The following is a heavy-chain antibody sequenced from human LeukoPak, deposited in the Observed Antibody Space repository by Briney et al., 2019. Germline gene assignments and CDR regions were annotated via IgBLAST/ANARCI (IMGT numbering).Heavy chain of an antibody. J-gene: IGHJ6*02. Sequence: GRSLRLSCAASGFTFTNYGMHWVHQAPGKGLEWVAVISYVGSNKYYADSVKGRFTISRDNSKNTLYLQMNSLRPEDTAVYYCAKDVSYDYGHYYNMDVWGQGTTVTVSS. CDR1: GFTFTNYG. CDR3: AKDVSYDYGHYYNMDV. D-gene: IGHD5-12*01. V-gene: IGHV3-30*18. CDR2: ISYVGSNK.